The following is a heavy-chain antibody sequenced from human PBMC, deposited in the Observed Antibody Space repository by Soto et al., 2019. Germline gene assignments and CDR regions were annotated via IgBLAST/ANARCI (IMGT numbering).Heavy chain of an antibody. CDR2: IYNAGNT. J-gene: IGHJ4*02. Sequence: GGSLRLSCAASGFTVSSNYMSWVRQAPGKGLEWVSVIYNAGNTYYADSVKGRFTISRDNSENTLYLQMNSLRADDTAVYYCASQQSGFSYLFDYWGQGTLVTVSS. CDR1: GFTVSSNY. V-gene: IGHV3-53*01. CDR3: ASQQSGFSYLFDY. D-gene: IGHD5-18*01.